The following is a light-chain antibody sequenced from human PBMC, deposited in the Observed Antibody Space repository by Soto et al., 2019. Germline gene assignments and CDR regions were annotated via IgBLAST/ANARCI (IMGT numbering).Light chain of an antibody. CDR3: QTWGTGIVV. CDR1: SGHSSYA. J-gene: IGLJ2*01. V-gene: IGLV4-69*01. Sequence: QSVLTQSPSASASLGASVKLTCTLSSGHSSYAVAWHQQQPEKGPRHLMKVNSDGSHSKGDGIPDRFSGSKSGAERYLTISSLQSEDEADYYCQTWGTGIVVFGGGTKLTVL. CDR2: VNSDGSH.